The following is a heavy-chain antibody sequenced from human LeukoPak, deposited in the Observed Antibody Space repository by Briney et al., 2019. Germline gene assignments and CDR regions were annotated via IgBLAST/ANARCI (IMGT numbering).Heavy chain of an antibody. J-gene: IGHJ4*02. V-gene: IGHV3-53*01. D-gene: IGHD3-10*01. Sequence: GGSLRLSCAASGFAVSNKYMTWVRQAPGKGLEWVSLIYSDGRTYYADSVKGRCTISRDNSKNTLYLQMNSLRVEDTAVYFCARGGVDYYGSGTYYLMYYFDYWGQGALVTVSS. CDR2: IYSDGRT. CDR3: ARGGVDYYGSGTYYLMYYFDY. CDR1: GFAVSNKY.